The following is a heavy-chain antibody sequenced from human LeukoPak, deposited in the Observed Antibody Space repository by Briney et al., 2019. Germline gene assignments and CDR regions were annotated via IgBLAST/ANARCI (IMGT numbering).Heavy chain of an antibody. CDR2: INHSGST. V-gene: IGHV4-34*01. CDR1: GGSFSGYS. Sequence: SETLSLTCAVYGGSFSGYSWSWIRQPPGKGLEWIGEINHSGSTNYNPSLKSRVTISVDTSKNQFSLKLSSVTAADTAVYYCASRRYFDYWGQGTLVTVSS. J-gene: IGHJ4*02. CDR3: ASRRYFDY.